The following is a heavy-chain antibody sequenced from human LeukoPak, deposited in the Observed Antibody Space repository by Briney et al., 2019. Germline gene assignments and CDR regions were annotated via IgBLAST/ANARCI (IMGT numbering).Heavy chain of an antibody. CDR3: ARARKPQYSTGWYAPDY. V-gene: IGHV1-46*02. J-gene: IGHJ4*01. CDR1: GYTFNIYY. D-gene: IGHD6-19*01. Sequence: GASVRVSCKASGYTFNIYYMHWVRQAPGRGLEWMGVINPIGGSTSYAQKFEGRVTMSRDTSTATVYMEVSSLRSEDTAVYYCARARKPQYSTGWYAPDYWGPGTLVTVPS. CDR2: INPIGGST.